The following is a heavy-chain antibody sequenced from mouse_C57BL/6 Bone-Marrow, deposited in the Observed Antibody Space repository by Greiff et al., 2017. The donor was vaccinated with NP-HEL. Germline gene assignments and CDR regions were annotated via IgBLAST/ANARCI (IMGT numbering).Heavy chain of an antibody. CDR3: TTCGSSPYAMDY. CDR2: IDPENGDT. D-gene: IGHD1-1*01. V-gene: IGHV14-4*01. J-gene: IGHJ4*01. CDR1: GFNIKDDY. Sequence: EVQLQQSGAELVRPWASVKLPCTVSGFNIKDDYMHWVTQRPEQGLEWIGWIDPENGDTEYASKFQGKATITADTSSNTAYLQLSSLTSEDTAVYYCTTCGSSPYAMDYWGQGTSVTVSS.